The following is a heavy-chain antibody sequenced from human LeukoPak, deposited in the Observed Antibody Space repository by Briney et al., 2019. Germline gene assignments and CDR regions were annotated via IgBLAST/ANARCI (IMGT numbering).Heavy chain of an antibody. CDR1: GFTFSSYS. CDR3: ARDPSGSTSCVRFDY. J-gene: IGHJ4*02. Sequence: KTGGSLRLSCAASGFTFSSYSMNWVRQAPGKGPEWVSSISSSDTYIYHVDSVKGRFTISRDNAKNSLYLQMNSLRVEDTAVYYCARDPSGSTSCVRFDYWGQGTLVTVSS. CDR2: ISSSDTYI. D-gene: IGHD1-1*01. V-gene: IGHV3-21*01.